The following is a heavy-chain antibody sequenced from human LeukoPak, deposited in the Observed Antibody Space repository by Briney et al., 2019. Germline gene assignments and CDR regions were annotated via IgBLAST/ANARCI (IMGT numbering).Heavy chain of an antibody. CDR1: GGSISSGGYS. J-gene: IGHJ4*02. D-gene: IGHD3-10*01. CDR3: ARDSGTFDY. Sequence: SQTLSLTCAVSGGSISSGGYSWSWIRQPPGKGLEWIGYIYHSGSTYYNPSLKSRVTISVDRSKNQFSLKLSSVTAADTAVYYCARDSGTFDYWGQGTLVTVSS. V-gene: IGHV4-30-2*01. CDR2: IYHSGST.